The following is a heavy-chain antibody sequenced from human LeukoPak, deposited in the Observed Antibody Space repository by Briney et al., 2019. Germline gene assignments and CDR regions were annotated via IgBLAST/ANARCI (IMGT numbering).Heavy chain of an antibody. D-gene: IGHD6-19*01. Sequence: SETLSLTCTVSGYSISDGYYWGWIRQPPGKGLEWIGSIYHSGSTYYNPSLKSRVTISVDTSKNQFSLKLSSVTAADTAVYYCARERLEQWAGEVFDYWGQGTLVTVSS. J-gene: IGHJ4*02. CDR1: GYSISDGYY. CDR3: ARERLEQWAGEVFDY. CDR2: IYHSGST. V-gene: IGHV4-38-2*02.